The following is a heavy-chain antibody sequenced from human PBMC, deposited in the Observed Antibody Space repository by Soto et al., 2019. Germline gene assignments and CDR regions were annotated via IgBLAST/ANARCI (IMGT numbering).Heavy chain of an antibody. D-gene: IGHD6-19*01. V-gene: IGHV6-1*01. J-gene: IGHJ5*02. CDR2: TYYRSKWYN. CDR3: ARFGYSSGWNNWFDP. CDR1: GDSVSSNSAA. Sequence: SRTLSLTCAISGDSVSSNSAAWNLIRQSPSRGLEWLGRTYYRSKWYNDYAVSVKSRITINPDTSKNQFSLQLNSVTPEDTAVYYCARFGYSSGWNNWFDPWGQGTPVTVSS.